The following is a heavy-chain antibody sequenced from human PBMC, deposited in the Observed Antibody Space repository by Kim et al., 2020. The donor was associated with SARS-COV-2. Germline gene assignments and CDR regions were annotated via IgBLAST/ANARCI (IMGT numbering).Heavy chain of an antibody. J-gene: IGHJ4*02. CDR3: ARLRVAATPYYFDY. CDR1: GFTFSDYY. D-gene: IGHD2-15*01. CDR2: ISSSGSTI. V-gene: IGHV3-11*04. Sequence: GGSLRLSCAASGFTFSDYYMSWIRQAPGKGLEWVSYISSSGSTIYYADSVKGRFTISRDNAKNSLYLQMNSLRAEDTAVYYCARLRVAATPYYFDYWGQGTLVTVSS.